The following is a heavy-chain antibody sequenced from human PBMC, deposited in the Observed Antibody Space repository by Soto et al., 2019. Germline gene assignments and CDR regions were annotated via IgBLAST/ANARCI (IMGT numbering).Heavy chain of an antibody. CDR2: FNPILSMS. D-gene: IGHD3-10*01. CDR3: VTSYGSGYRAFDF. Sequence: QVQLVQSGSDVKKAGSSVKVSCKASGDTFNFYTINWVRQAPGLGLEWMGRFNPILSMSNYAQKFEGRVTXTXDQXTNTAYMELSRLRVEDTAMYYCVTSYGSGYRAFDFWGQGALVTVSS. J-gene: IGHJ4*02. V-gene: IGHV1-69*02. CDR1: GDTFNFYT.